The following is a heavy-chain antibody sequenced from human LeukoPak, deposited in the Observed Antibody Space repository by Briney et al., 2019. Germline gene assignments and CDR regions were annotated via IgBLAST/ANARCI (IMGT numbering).Heavy chain of an antibody. J-gene: IGHJ4*02. CDR3: ARRRGPFDY. CDR1: GFTFSDHY. CDR2: IYYSGST. D-gene: IGHD3-10*01. V-gene: IGHV4-59*11. Sequence: PGGSLRLSCATSGFTFSDHYLDWVRQAPGKGLEWVGYIYYSGSTNYNPYLKSRVTISVDTSKNQFSLKLSSVTAADTAVYYCARRRGPFDYWGQGTLVTVSS.